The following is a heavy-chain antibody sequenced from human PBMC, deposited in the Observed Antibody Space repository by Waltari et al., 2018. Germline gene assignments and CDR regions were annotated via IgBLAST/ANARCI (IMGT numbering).Heavy chain of an antibody. CDR1: GFTFSNAW. CDR3: TTPIIVVVVAATPSDY. J-gene: IGHJ4*02. D-gene: IGHD2-15*01. Sequence: EVQLVESGGGLVKPGGSLRLSCAASGFTFSNAWMSWVRQAPGKGLEWVGRIKSKTDGGTTDYAAPVKGRFTISRDDSKNTLYLQMNSLKTEDTAVYYCTTPIIVVVVAATPSDYWGQGTLVTVSS. V-gene: IGHV3-15*01. CDR2: IKSKTDGGTT.